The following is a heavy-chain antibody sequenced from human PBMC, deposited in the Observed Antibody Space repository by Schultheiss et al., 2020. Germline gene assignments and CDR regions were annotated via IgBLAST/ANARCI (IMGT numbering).Heavy chain of an antibody. CDR1: GFTFSNYG. CDR3: AKEYCSSTSCYRNDYYGMDV. CDR2: ISSSGSTI. J-gene: IGHJ6*02. Sequence: GGSLRLSCAASGFTFSNYGMHWVRQAPGKGLEWVSYISSSGSTIYYADSVKGRFTISRDNSKNTLYLQMNSLRAEDTAVYYCAKEYCSSTSCYRNDYYGMDVWGQGPT. V-gene: IGHV3-48*01. D-gene: IGHD2-2*01.